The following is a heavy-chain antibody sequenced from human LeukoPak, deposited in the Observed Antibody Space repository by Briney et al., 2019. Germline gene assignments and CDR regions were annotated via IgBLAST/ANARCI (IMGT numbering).Heavy chain of an antibody. CDR2: ISWNSGSI. CDR3: AKRHDSNGPTGYFDY. CDR1: GFTFDDYA. D-gene: IGHD3-22*01. V-gene: IGHV3-9*01. J-gene: IGHJ4*02. Sequence: SLRLSCAASGFTFDDYAMHWVRQAPGKGLEWVSGISWNSGSIGYADSVKGRFTISRDNSKNTVYLQMNSLRAEDTAIYYCAKRHDSNGPTGYFDYWGQGILVAVSS.